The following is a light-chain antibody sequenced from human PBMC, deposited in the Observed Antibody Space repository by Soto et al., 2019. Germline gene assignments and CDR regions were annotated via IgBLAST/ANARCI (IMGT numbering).Light chain of an antibody. Sequence: AVVTQEPSLTVSPGGTVALTCGSSTGAVTSGHYPYWFQQKPGQAPKTLIYDTSIKHSWTPARFSGSLLGGKAALTLSGAQPEDEAEYSCLLSYNGARVFGGGTKVTVL. J-gene: IGLJ2*01. V-gene: IGLV7-46*01. CDR3: LLSYNGARV. CDR2: DTS. CDR1: TGAVTSGHY.